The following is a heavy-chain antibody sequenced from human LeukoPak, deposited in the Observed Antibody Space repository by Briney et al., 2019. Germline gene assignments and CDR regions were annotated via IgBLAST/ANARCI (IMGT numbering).Heavy chain of an antibody. CDR2: ISAYNGNT. CDR1: GYTFTSYG. CDR3: ARDRKIVGAISPFDY. Sequence: ASVKVSCMASGYTFTSYGISWVRQAPGQGLEWMGWISAYNGNTNYAQNLQGRVTMTTETSTSTAYMELRSLRSDDTAVYYCARDRKIVGAISPFDYWGQGTRVTVSS. D-gene: IGHD1-26*01. J-gene: IGHJ4*02. V-gene: IGHV1-18*01.